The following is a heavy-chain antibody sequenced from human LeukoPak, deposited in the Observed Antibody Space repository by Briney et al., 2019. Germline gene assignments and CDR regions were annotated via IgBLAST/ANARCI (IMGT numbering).Heavy chain of an antibody. J-gene: IGHJ3*02. V-gene: IGHV1-2*02. Sequence: ASVKVPCRASGYTFTAYYIHWVRQAPGQGLEWMGWINPNSGDTTLPQRFQGRVTMTRDTSIITAYMELSSLTSDDTGMYYCARGPTLGLGIWGQGTMVTVSS. CDR2: INPNSGDT. CDR1: GYTFTAYY. CDR3: ARGPTLGLGI.